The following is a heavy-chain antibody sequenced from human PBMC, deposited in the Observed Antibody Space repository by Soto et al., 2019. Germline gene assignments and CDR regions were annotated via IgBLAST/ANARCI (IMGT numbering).Heavy chain of an antibody. V-gene: IGHV3-48*03. CDR3: ARDKDWAFDY. CDR1: GFTFSSY. J-gene: IGHJ4*02. Sequence: EVQLVESGGGLVQPGGSLRLSCVASGFTFSSYMVWVRQAPGKGLEWIAYIFVSSTTIHYADSVKGRFTVSRDNTQNSLFLLMNSLRAEDTAIYYCARDKDWAFDYWGQGTQVIVSS. CDR2: IFVSSTTI. D-gene: IGHD3-9*01.